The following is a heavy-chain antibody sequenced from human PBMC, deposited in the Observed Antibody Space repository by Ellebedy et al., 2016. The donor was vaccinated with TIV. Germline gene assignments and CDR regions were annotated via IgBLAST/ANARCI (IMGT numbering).Heavy chain of an antibody. CDR1: GFKFSKYR. Sequence: GGSLRLSCAASGFKFSKYRMSWVRQAPGKGLEWVANIKEDGSEKQYIDSVEGRFTISRNNAKNSMSLQMNSLRVEDTAVYYCARDFDYWSARGMDVWGQGTTVTVSS. D-gene: IGHD3-3*01. J-gene: IGHJ6*02. V-gene: IGHV3-7*03. CDR3: ARDFDYWSARGMDV. CDR2: IKEDGSEK.